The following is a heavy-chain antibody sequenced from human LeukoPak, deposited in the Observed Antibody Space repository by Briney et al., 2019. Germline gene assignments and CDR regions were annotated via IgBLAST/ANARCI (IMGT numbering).Heavy chain of an antibody. CDR3: ARVNDFWSDYYMDV. V-gene: IGHV3-11*01. CDR2: ISSSGSTI. CDR1: GFTFSDYY. D-gene: IGHD3-3*01. Sequence: GGSLRLSCAASGFTFSDYYMSWIRQAPGKGLEWVSYISSSGSTIYYADSVKGRFTISRDKAKNPLYLQMNSLRAKDTAVYYCARVNDFWSDYYMDVWGKGTTVTVSS. J-gene: IGHJ6*03.